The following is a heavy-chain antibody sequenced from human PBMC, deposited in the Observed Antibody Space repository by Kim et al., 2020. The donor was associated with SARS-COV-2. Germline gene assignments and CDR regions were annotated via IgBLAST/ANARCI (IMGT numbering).Heavy chain of an antibody. CDR3: VRDLTYDHAY. CDR2: T. D-gene: IGHD3-16*01. J-gene: IGHJ4*02. V-gene: IGHV3-23*01. Sequence: TNHANSVQGRFTISRDNTKSTLFLQMNNRRAEDTAVYYCVRDLTYDHAYWGQGTLVTVSS.